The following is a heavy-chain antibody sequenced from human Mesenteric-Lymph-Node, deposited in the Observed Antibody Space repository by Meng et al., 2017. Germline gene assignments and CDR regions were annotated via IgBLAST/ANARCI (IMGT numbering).Heavy chain of an antibody. CDR3: ASGTRGNFYAIDY. J-gene: IGHJ4*02. CDR1: GLTFDDYG. V-gene: IGHV3-20*04. D-gene: IGHD1-26*01. CDR2: INLSGDAS. Sequence: GGSLRLSCAVSGLTFDDYGMYWVRQAPGKGLEWVSGINLSGDASGYADSVKGRFTISRDNSKNSLYLQMNSLRAEDTAFYYCASGTRGNFYAIDYWGQGTLVTGAS.